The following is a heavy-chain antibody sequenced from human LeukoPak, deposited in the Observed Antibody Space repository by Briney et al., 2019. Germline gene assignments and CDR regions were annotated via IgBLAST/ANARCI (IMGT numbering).Heavy chain of an antibody. CDR1: GFTFSSYG. V-gene: IGHV3-30*03. Sequence: PGGSRRLSCAASGFTFSSYGIHWVRQAPGKGLEWVAVISYDGSTIYYADSVKGRFTISRDNSKDTVYLQMNSLRGDDTAVYYCARGVGSTGSYFDYWGQGTLVTVSS. D-gene: IGHD1-26*01. CDR2: ISYDGSTI. J-gene: IGHJ4*02. CDR3: ARGVGSTGSYFDY.